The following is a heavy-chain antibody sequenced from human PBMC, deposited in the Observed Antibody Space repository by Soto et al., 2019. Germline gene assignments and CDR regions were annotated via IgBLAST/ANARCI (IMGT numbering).Heavy chain of an antibody. V-gene: IGHV4-34*01. J-gene: IGHJ5*02. Sequence: SETKSVTRTVAGGYSSGRDYCRWIRKPPGKGLEWIGEINHSGSTNYNPSLKSRVTISVDTSKNQFPLKLSSVTAADTAVYYCARARIVVVPAARYNWFDPWGQGTLVTVSS. CDR1: GGYSSGRDY. CDR2: INHSGST. D-gene: IGHD2-2*01. CDR3: ARARIVVVPAARYNWFDP.